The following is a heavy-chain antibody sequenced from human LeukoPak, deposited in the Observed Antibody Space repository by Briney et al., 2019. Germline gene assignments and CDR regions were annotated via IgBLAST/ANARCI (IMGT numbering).Heavy chain of an antibody. D-gene: IGHD3-10*01. CDR1: GYSFTDYF. J-gene: IGHJ3*02. V-gene: IGHV1-2*02. CDR3: GINRPGKALDI. CDR2: IGPKSGDT. Sequence: ASVKVSCKASGYSFTDYFIHWVRQAPGRGLEWMGWIGPKSGDTSYSQKFQGRVTVTRDTSISTVYMELSRLRSDDTAVYYCGINRPGKALDIWGQGTMVTVSS.